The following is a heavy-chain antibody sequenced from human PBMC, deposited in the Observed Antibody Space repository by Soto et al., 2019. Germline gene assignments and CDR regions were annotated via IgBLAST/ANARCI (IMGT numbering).Heavy chain of an antibody. CDR1: GVSITSHY. CDR3: AIYDSSGSRGFQH. Sequence: PSETLSLTCTVSGVSITSHYWSWIRQSPGKGLEWIAYMHHSGSTNYNPSLKSRVTVSIDTSKNQFSLKLSSVTAADTAVYYCAIYDSSGSRGFQHWGQGTLVTVSS. CDR2: MHHSGST. V-gene: IGHV4-59*11. J-gene: IGHJ1*01. D-gene: IGHD3-22*01.